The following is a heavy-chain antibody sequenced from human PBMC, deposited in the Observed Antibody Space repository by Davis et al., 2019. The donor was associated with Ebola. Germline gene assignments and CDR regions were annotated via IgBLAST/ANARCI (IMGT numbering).Heavy chain of an antibody. V-gene: IGHV3-73*01. CDR1: GFTFSGSA. CDR2: IRSKANSYAT. D-gene: IGHD6-6*01. CDR3: TRHSYSSSSVADYYYYGMDV. J-gene: IGHJ6*02. Sequence: PGGSLRLSCAASGFTFSGSAMHWVRQASGKGLEWVGRIRSKANSYATAYAASVKGRFTISRDDSKNTAYLQMNSLKTEDTAVYYCTRHSYSSSSVADYYYYGMDVWGQGTTVTVSS.